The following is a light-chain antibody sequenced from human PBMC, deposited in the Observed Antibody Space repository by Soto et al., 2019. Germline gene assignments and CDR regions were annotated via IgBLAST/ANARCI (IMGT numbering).Light chain of an antibody. CDR2: EVS. J-gene: IGLJ1*01. CDR1: SSDVGSYNR. V-gene: IGLV2-18*02. CDR3: CSYAGSYRLYV. Sequence: QSALTQPRSVSGSPGQSVTISCTGTSSDVGSYNRVSWYQQPPGTAPKLIIYEVSNRPSGVPDRFSGSKSGDTASLTISGLQAEDEADYYCCSYAGSYRLYVFGTGTKVTVL.